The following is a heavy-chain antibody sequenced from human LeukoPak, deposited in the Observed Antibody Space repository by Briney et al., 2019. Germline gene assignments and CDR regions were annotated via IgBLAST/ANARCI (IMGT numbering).Heavy chain of an antibody. V-gene: IGHV4-38-2*02. Sequence: SETLSLTCTVSGYSISSGYYWGGSRPPQGKGVEWIGIISHSGNTYYKTSMKRRVTISGDTSKNQFSLKLISVTAADTAVYYCARVTSRLGWFDPWGQATLVTVSS. CDR1: GYSISSGYY. D-gene: IGHD1-14*01. CDR3: ARVTSRLGWFDP. CDR2: ISHSGNT. J-gene: IGHJ5*02.